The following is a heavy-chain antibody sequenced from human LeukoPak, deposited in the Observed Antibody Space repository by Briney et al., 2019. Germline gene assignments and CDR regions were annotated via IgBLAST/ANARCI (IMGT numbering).Heavy chain of an antibody. J-gene: IGHJ4*02. CDR2: IYYSGST. D-gene: IGHD6-6*01. V-gene: IGHV4-30-4*01. CDR1: GGSISSGDYY. CDR3: ARRPSIAARRSYYFDY. Sequence: SQTLSLTCTVSGGSISSGDYYWSWIRQPPGKGLEWIGYIYYSGSTYYNPSLKSRVTISVDTSKNQFSLKLSSVTAADTAVYYCARRPSIAARRSYYFDYWGQGTLVTVSS.